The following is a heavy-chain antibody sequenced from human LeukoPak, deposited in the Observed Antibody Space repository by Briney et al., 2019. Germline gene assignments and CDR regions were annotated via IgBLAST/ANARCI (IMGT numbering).Heavy chain of an antibody. CDR1: GGSISSYY. J-gene: IGHJ4*02. Sequence: SETLSLTCTVSGGSISSYYWSWIRQPPGKGLEWIGSIYDSGSTYYNPSLKSRVTISVDTSKNQFSLKLNSVTAADTAVYYCAGGGPIVGATPFDYWGQGTLVTVSS. CDR2: IYDSGST. CDR3: AGGGPIVGATPFDY. D-gene: IGHD1-26*01. V-gene: IGHV4-59*05.